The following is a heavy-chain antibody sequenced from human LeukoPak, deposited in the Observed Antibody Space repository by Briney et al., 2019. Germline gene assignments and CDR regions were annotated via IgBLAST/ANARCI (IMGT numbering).Heavy chain of an antibody. Sequence: SETLSLTCTVSGVSISSGGCYWSWIRQHPGKGLEWIGYIYYSGSTYYNPSLKSRVTISVDTSKNQFSLKLSSVTAADTAVYYCARDPTDDYGGHSPLYYFDYWGQGTLVTVSS. D-gene: IGHD4-23*01. V-gene: IGHV4-31*03. CDR2: IYYSGST. J-gene: IGHJ4*02. CDR3: ARDPTDDYGGHSPLYYFDY. CDR1: GVSISSGGCY.